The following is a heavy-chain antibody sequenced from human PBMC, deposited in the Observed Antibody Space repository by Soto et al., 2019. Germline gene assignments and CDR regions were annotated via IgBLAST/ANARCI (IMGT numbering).Heavy chain of an antibody. J-gene: IGHJ4*02. V-gene: IGHV3-30-3*01. D-gene: IGHD2-2*01. CDR1: GFTFSSYA. Sequence: GGSLRLSCAASGFTFSSYAMHWVRQAPGKGLEWMAVISYDGSNKYYADSVKGRFTISRDNSKNTLFLQMNSLRAEDTAVYYCARDSLGMDKVPAAKDYWGQGTLVTVSS. CDR3: ARDSLGMDKVPAAKDY. CDR2: ISYDGSNK.